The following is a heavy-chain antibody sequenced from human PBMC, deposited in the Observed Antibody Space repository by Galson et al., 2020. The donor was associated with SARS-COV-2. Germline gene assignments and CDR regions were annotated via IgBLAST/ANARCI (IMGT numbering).Heavy chain of an antibody. CDR2: ISYDGSNK. V-gene: IGHV3-30*18. CDR1: GFTFSSYG. CDR3: AKDRSAVWFGELSPLPSDAFDI. D-gene: IGHD3-10*01. J-gene: IGHJ3*02. Sequence: GGSLRLSCAASGFTFSSYGMHWVRQAPGKGLEWVAVISYDGSNKYYADSVKGRFTISRDNSKNTLYLQMNSLRAEDTAVYYCAKDRSAVWFGELSPLPSDAFDIWGQGTMVTVSS.